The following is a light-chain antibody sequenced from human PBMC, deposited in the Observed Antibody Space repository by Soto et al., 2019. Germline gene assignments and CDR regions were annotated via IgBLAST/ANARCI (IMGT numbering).Light chain of an antibody. V-gene: IGKV3-20*01. J-gene: IGKJ2*01. CDR2: GAS. CDR3: QQYGSSPLYT. Sequence: EIVLTQSPGTLSLSPGERATLSCRASQSISSRYLAWYQQKPGQAPRLLIFGASSRATGIPDRFSGSGSGTDFTLTISRLEPEDFAVYYCQQYGSSPLYTFGQGTKVEIK. CDR1: QSISSRY.